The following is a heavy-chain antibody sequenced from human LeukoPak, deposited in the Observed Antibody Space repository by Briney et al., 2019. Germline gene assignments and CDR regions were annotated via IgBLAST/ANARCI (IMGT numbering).Heavy chain of an antibody. V-gene: IGHV4-38-2*01. Sequence: PSETLSLTCAVSGSSISGGDYWGWIRQPPGKGLEWIGSIFNSGSTYYNPSLKSRVTISADTSKRHFSLKLSSVTAADTAVYYCARNRSEPLGNGGSFDYWGQGTLVTVSS. CDR2: IFNSGST. J-gene: IGHJ4*02. D-gene: IGHD3-16*01. CDR3: ARNRSEPLGNGGSFDY. CDR1: GSSISGGDY.